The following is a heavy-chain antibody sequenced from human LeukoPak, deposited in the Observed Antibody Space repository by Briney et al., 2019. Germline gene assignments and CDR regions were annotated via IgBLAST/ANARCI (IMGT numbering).Heavy chain of an antibody. V-gene: IGHV1-58*02. CDR3: AATLRGYSGYKTLDY. D-gene: IGHD5-12*01. J-gene: IGHJ4*02. Sequence: SVKVSCKASGFTFTSSAMQWVRQARGQRLEWIGWIVVGSGNTNYAQKFQERVTITRDMSTSTACMELSSLRSEDTAVYYCAATLRGYSGYKTLDYWGQGTLVTVSS. CDR2: IVVGSGNT. CDR1: GFTFTSSA.